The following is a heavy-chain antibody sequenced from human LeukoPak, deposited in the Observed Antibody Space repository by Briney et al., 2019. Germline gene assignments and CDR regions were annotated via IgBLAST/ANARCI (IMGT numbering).Heavy chain of an antibody. V-gene: IGHV4-59*01. CDR2: IYYSGST. D-gene: IGHD3-3*01. CDR1: GGSISSYY. CDR3: ASRSSIWSGYQDTLYYFDS. Sequence: SETLSLTCTVSGGSISSYYWSWIRQPPGKRLEWIGHIYYSGSTNYNPPLKSRVTISVDTSQNQFSLKLSSVTAADTAVYYCASRSSIWSGYQDTLYYFDSWGQGTLVTVSS. J-gene: IGHJ4*02.